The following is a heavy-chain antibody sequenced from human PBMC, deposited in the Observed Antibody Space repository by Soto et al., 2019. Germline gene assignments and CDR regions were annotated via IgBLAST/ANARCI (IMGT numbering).Heavy chain of an antibody. J-gene: IGHJ4*02. Sequence: GGSLRLSCAASGFTFSSYAMSWVRQAPGKGLEWVSAISGSGGSTYYADSVKGRFTISRDNSKNTLYLQMNSLRAEDTAVYYCAKSFYYDSSGYIPYFDYWGQGTLVTVSS. V-gene: IGHV3-23*01. CDR3: AKSFYYDSSGYIPYFDY. D-gene: IGHD3-22*01. CDR2: ISGSGGST. CDR1: GFTFSSYA.